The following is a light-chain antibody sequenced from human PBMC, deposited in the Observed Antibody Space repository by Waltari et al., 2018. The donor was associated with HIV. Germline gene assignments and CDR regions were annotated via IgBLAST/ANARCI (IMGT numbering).Light chain of an antibody. CDR1: SSDLGGYNY. Sequence: QSALTQPASVSGSPGQSITISCTGTSSDLGGYNYVSWYQQHPGKDPKLMIYDVTKRPSGVSNRFSGSKAGNTASLTISGLQVEDEADYYCSSYTSSSTWVFGGGTKLTVL. J-gene: IGLJ3*02. CDR3: SSYTSSSTWV. V-gene: IGLV2-14*03. CDR2: DVT.